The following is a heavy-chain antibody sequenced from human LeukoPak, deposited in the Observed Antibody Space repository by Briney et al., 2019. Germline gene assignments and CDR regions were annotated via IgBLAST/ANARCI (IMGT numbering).Heavy chain of an antibody. CDR2: ISISGENT. CDR3: ARLISTSSSRFSDY. Sequence: GGSLRLSCAASGFTFSSYAMSWVRQAPGKGLEWVSAISISGENTYYADSVKGRFTISRDTSRNTLYLQVHSLRAEDTAVYYCARLISTSSSRFSDYWGQGTLVTVSS. V-gene: IGHV3-23*01. J-gene: IGHJ4*02. D-gene: IGHD6-6*01. CDR1: GFTFSSYA.